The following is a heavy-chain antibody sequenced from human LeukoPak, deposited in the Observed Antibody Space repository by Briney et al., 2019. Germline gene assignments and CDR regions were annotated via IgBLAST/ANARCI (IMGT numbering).Heavy chain of an antibody. D-gene: IGHD3-22*01. CDR1: GFTFSTYW. J-gene: IGHJ1*01. V-gene: IGHV3-74*01. CDR3: ARAPSEIGGYYPEYFRH. CDR2: IKSDGST. Sequence: GGSLGLSCAASGFTFSTYWMHWVRQAPGKGLVWVSRIKSDGSTNYADSVKGRFTISRDNANNTLSLQMNSLRPEDTGVYYCARAPSEIGGYYPEYFRHWGQGTLVTVSS.